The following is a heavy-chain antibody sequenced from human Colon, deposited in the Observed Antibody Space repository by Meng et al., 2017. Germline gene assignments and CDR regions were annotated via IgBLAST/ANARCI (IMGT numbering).Heavy chain of an antibody. V-gene: IGHV4-34*01. D-gene: IGHD3-10*01. J-gene: IGHJ5*01. CDR2: INHDGIT. CDR3: ARNNIKSFFGSSNYRLYNYFDP. CDR1: GGSVTAAH. Sequence: VRHQQWGGGPLKPSRTLAPPCAVYGGSVTAAHWSWVRQPPGKGLEWIGEINHDGITNYNPSLKSRVTIFVDTSKDQFSLTLRSVTAADTAVYYCARNNIKSFFGSSNYRLYNYFDPWGQGTLVTVSS.